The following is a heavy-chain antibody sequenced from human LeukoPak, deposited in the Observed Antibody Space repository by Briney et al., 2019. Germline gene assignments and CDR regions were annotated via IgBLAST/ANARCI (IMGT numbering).Heavy chain of an antibody. CDR3: ARHDVVPVIRRGFDF. Sequence: PSETLSLTCTVSGGPVSGYYWSWIRQPPGKGLEYIGYIFYTGTTLYSPSLKTRVTMSVDTSENQFSLKLSSVTAADTAVYYCARHDVVPVIRRGFDFWRQGTLVTVSS. J-gene: IGHJ4*02. V-gene: IGHV4-59*08. CDR2: IFYTGTT. CDR1: GGPVSGYY. D-gene: IGHD2-21*02.